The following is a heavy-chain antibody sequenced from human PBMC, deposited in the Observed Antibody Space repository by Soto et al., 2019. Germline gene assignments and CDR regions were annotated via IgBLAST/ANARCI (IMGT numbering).Heavy chain of an antibody. CDR3: ARDRQGITIFGVVTPYGMDV. D-gene: IGHD3-3*01. J-gene: IGHJ6*02. CDR1: GYTFTGYY. CDR2: INPNSGGT. V-gene: IGHV1-2*04. Sequence: ASVKVSCKASGYTFTGYYMHWVRQAPGQGLERMGWINPNSGGTNYAQKFQGWVTMTRDTSISTAYMELSRLRSDDTAVYYCARDRQGITIFGVVTPYGMDVWGQGTTVTVSS.